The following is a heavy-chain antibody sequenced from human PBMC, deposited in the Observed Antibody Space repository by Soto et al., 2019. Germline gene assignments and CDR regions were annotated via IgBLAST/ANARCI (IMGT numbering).Heavy chain of an antibody. J-gene: IGHJ1*01. Sequence: VQLQQWGAGLLKPSETLSLTCAVYGGSFSGYCWSWIRQTPGERLEWVGDICHGGGANYNPSLTSRVSFSMDPSKNQFSLKLNSVIAADTAVYYCAGYSNSWSKYVKHWGRGSLVTVSS. V-gene: IGHV4-34*01. CDR1: GGSFSGYC. CDR3: AGYSNSWSKYVKH. D-gene: IGHD6-13*01. CDR2: ICHGGGA.